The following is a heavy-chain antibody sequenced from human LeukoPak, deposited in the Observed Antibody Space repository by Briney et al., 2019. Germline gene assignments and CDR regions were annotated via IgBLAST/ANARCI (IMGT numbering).Heavy chain of an antibody. J-gene: IGHJ4*02. CDR2: ITSSSTYI. CDR3: ARDRSSGYSEAFDY. CDR1: GFTFSSYE. V-gene: IGHV3-21*01. Sequence: GGSLRLSCAASGFTFSSYEMNWVRQAPGKGLEWVSSITSSSTYIYYADSVKGRFTISRDNAKNSLYLQMNSLRAEDTAIYYCARDRSSGYSEAFDYWGQGTLVTVSS. D-gene: IGHD3-22*01.